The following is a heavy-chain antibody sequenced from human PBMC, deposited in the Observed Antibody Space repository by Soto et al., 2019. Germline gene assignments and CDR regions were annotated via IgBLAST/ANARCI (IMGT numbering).Heavy chain of an antibody. J-gene: IGHJ4*02. Sequence: GGSLRLSCAASGFTVSSNYMSWVRQAPGKGLEWVSVIYSGGSTYYADSVKGRFTISRDNSKNTLYLQMNSLGAEDTAVYYCARVWGNDFWSGYPGYYFDYWGQGTLVTVSS. D-gene: IGHD3-3*01. V-gene: IGHV3-53*01. CDR2: IYSGGST. CDR3: ARVWGNDFWSGYPGYYFDY. CDR1: GFTVSSNY.